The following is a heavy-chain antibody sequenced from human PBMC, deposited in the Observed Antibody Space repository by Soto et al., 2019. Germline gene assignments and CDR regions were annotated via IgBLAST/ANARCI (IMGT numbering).Heavy chain of an antibody. Sequence: EVQLVESGGGLVQPGGSLRLSCAASGFTFSTNWMSWVRQAPGKGLEWVANIKKDGSEKYYVDSVKGRFPISRDNAKKSLYLQLNSLRADDSAVYYCASLDWESSGYADYWGQGTLVTVSS. D-gene: IGHD5-12*01. V-gene: IGHV3-7*03. CDR1: GFTFSTNW. J-gene: IGHJ4*02. CDR2: IKKDGSEK. CDR3: ASLDWESSGYADY.